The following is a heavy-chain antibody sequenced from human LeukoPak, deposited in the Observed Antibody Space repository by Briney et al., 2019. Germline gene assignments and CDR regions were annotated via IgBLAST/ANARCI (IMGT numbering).Heavy chain of an antibody. D-gene: IGHD3-9*01. J-gene: IGHJ5*02. CDR3: ARHSPGYDILTGHWFDP. V-gene: IGHV4-61*02. CDR1: GGSISSGSYY. Sequence: SETLSLTCTVSGGSISSGSYYWSWIRQPAGKGLEWIGRIYTSGSTNYNPSLKSRVTISVDTSKNQFSLKLSSVTAADTAVYYCARHSPGYDILTGHWFDPWGQGTLVTVSS. CDR2: IYTSGST.